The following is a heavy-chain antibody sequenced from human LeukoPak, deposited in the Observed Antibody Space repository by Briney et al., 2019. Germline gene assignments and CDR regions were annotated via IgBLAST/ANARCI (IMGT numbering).Heavy chain of an antibody. CDR2: IYYSGTT. CDR3: ARGAVVNGLDV. D-gene: IGHD3-16*02. CDR1: GGSISGYY. Sequence: SETLSLTCTVSGGSISGYYWSCIRQPPGKGLEWIGYIYYSGTTNYNPSFKSRVTMSVDTSKNQFSLKLSSVTAADTAVYYCARGAVVNGLDVWGQGTTVTVSS. J-gene: IGHJ6*02. V-gene: IGHV4-59*01.